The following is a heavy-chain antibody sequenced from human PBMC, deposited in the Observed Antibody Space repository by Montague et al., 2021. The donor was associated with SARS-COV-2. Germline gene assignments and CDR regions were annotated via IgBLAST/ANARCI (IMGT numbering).Heavy chain of an antibody. CDR3: ARGVLRYFDWTSPFDY. Sequence: TLSLTCTVSGGSISSGSYYWSWIRQPAGKGLEWIGRIYTSGSTNYNPSLKSLVTISVDTSKNQFSLKLSSVTAADTAVYYCARGVLRYFDWTSPFDYWGQGTLVTVSS. J-gene: IGHJ4*02. CDR2: IYTSGST. CDR1: GGSISSGSYY. D-gene: IGHD3-9*01. V-gene: IGHV4-61*02.